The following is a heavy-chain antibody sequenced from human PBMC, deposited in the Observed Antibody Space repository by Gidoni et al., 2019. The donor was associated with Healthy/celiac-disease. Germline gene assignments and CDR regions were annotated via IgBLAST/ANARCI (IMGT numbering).Heavy chain of an antibody. V-gene: IGHV4-4*02. CDR3: AREDYPRGAFDI. CDR2: IYHSGST. Sequence: QVQLQESGPGLLKPSGTLSLTCAVSGGSISSSNWWSWVRQPPGKGLEWIGEIYHSGSTNYNPSLKGRGTISVDKSKNQFSLELSSVTAADTAVYYCAREDYPRGAFDIWGQGTMVTVSS. D-gene: IGHD3-10*01. J-gene: IGHJ3*02. CDR1: GGSISSSNW.